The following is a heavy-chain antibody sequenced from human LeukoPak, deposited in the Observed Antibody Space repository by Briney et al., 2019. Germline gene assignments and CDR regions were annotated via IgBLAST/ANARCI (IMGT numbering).Heavy chain of an antibody. CDR2: ISSSSSTI. V-gene: IGHV3-48*01. Sequence: GGSLRLSCAASGFTFSSYSMNWVRQAPGKGLEWVSYISSSSSTIYYADSVKGRFTISRDNAKNSLYLQMNSLRAEDTAVYYCARDSRITKVRGVMNWFDPWGQGTLVTVSS. J-gene: IGHJ5*02. CDR3: ARDSRITKVRGVMNWFDP. D-gene: IGHD3-10*01. CDR1: GFTFSSYS.